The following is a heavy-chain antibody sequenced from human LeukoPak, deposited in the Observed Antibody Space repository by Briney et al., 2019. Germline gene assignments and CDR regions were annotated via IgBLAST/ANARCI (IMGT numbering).Heavy chain of an antibody. J-gene: IGHJ6*03. D-gene: IGHD2-15*01. Sequence: GGSLRLSCAASGFTFSSYAMSWVRQAPGKGLEWVSAISGSGGSTYYADSVKGRFTISRDNSKNTLYLQMNSLRAEDTAVYYCAKWSGGYSTFYYYYYMDVWGKGTTVTVSS. CDR2: ISGSGGST. CDR3: AKWSGGYSTFYYYYYMDV. CDR1: GFTFSSYA. V-gene: IGHV3-23*01.